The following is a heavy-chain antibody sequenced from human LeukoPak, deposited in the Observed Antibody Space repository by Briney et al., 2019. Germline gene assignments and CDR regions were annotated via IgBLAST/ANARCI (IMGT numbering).Heavy chain of an antibody. D-gene: IGHD2-8*01. Sequence: ASVKVSCKASGYTFTGYYMHWVRQAPGQGLEWMGWINPNSGGTNYAQKFQGRVTMTRDTSISTAYMELSRLRSDDTAVYYCAREDRPYCTNGVCYPTRWGQGTLVTVSS. V-gene: IGHV1-2*02. CDR1: GYTFTGYY. J-gene: IGHJ4*02. CDR2: INPNSGGT. CDR3: AREDRPYCTNGVCYPTR.